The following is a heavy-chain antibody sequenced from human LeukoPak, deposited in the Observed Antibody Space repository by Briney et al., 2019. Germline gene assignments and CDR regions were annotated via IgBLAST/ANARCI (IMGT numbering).Heavy chain of an antibody. CDR3: ARHKIVITMLGVHRWFDP. V-gene: IGHV4-34*01. CDR2: INRSGRA. Sequence: GSLRLSCAASGFTFSNHAMNWIRQPPGKGLEWIGDINRSGRAVYNTSLKSRVIISVDTSKNQFSLKVNSVTAADTAVYYCARHKIVITMLGVHRWFDPWGQGTLVAVSS. D-gene: IGHD3-3*01. J-gene: IGHJ5*02. CDR1: GFTFSNHA.